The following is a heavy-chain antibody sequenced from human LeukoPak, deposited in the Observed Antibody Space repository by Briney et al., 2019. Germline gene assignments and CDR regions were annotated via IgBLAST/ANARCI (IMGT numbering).Heavy chain of an antibody. J-gene: IGHJ6*02. CDR2: IYYSGST. CDR1: GGSISSSSYY. Sequence: SETLSLTCTVSGGSISSSSYYWGWIRQPPGKGLEWIGSIYYSGSTNYNPSLKSRVTISVDTSKNQFSLKLSSVTAADTAVYYCARHAYYDFWSGDYYYGMDVWGQGTTVTVSS. D-gene: IGHD3-3*01. V-gene: IGHV4-39*01. CDR3: ARHAYYDFWSGDYYYGMDV.